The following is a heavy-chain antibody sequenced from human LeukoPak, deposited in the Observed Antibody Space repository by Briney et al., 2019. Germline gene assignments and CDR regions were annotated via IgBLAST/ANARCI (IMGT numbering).Heavy chain of an antibody. J-gene: IGHJ4*02. CDR2: ISRSSSYI. V-gene: IGHV3-21*01. Sequence: PGGSLRLSCAASGFTFSSYSMNWVRQAPGKGLEWVSSISRSSSYIYYADSVKGRFTISRDNAKNSLYLQMNSLRAEDTAVYYCAREVRFLEWLPLDYWGQGTLVTVSS. CDR3: AREVRFLEWLPLDY. D-gene: IGHD3-3*01. CDR1: GFTFSSYS.